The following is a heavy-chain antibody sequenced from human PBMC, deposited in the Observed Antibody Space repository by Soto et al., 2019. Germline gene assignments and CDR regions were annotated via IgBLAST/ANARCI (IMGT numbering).Heavy chain of an antibody. CDR3: GLRSMAVVPEY. CDR1: GDSISSYY. CDR2: LYYGRSA. D-gene: IGHD3-22*01. Sequence: QVQLQESGPGLVKPSGTLSLTCAVSGDSISSYYCMWIRQPPGKGLESIGYLYYGRSANYNPSLKSRVTLSVDTSTNQCSLTLSSMTAADTAVYYCGLRSMAVVPEYWGQGTLVTVSS. J-gene: IGHJ4*02. V-gene: IGHV4-59*01.